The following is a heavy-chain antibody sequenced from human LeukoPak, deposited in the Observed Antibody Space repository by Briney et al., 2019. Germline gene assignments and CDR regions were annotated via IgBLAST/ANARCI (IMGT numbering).Heavy chain of an antibody. CDR1: GGSISSYY. J-gene: IGHJ3*02. D-gene: IGHD6-13*01. CDR2: IYYSGST. Sequence: SETLSLTCTVSGGSISSYYWSWIRQPPGKGLEWIGYIYYSGSTNYNPSLKSRVTISVDTSKNQFSLKLSSVTAADTAVYYCARGAAGLNDAFDIWAKGQWSPSLQ. V-gene: IGHV4-59*01. CDR3: ARGAAGLNDAFDI.